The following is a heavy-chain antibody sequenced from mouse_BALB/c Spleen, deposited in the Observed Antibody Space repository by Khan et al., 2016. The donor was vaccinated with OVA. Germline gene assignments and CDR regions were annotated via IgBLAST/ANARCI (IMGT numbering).Heavy chain of an antibody. J-gene: IGHJ3*01. Sequence: EVQLQESGPGLVKPSQSLSLTCSVTGYSITSGYYWNWIRQFPGNKLEWMGFISYDGNNNFNPSLKNRISITRDTSKNQFFLQLNSVNTEDTGTYFCASEKWLRAWFAYWGQGTLVTGSA. CDR2: ISYDGNN. V-gene: IGHV3-6*02. D-gene: IGHD2-2*01. CDR1: GYSITSGYY. CDR3: ASEKWLRAWFAY.